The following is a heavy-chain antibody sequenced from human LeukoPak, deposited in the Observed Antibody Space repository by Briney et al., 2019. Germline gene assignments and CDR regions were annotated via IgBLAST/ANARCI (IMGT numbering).Heavy chain of an antibody. V-gene: IGHV3-30*03. D-gene: IGHD1-7*01. CDR2: ISYDGSNK. J-gene: IGHJ4*02. CDR1: GFTFSSYG. CDR3: ARGTGTTDY. Sequence: PGRSLRLSCAASGFTFSSYGMHWVRQAPGKGLEWVAVISYDGSNKYYADSVKGRFTISRDNSKNTLYLQMNTLRAEDTAVYCARGTGTTDYWGQGTLVTVSS.